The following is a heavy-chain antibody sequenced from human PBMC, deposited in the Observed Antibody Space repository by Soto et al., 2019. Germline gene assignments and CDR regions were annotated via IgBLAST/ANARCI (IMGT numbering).Heavy chain of an antibody. CDR1: GFTFSSYA. Sequence: GGSLRLSCAASGFTFSSYAMSWVRQAPGKGLEWVSAISGSGGSTYCADSVKGRFTISRDNSKNTLYLQMNSLRAEDTAVYYCAKPSWNSDACDIWGQGTMVTVSS. D-gene: IGHD1-7*01. J-gene: IGHJ3*02. CDR2: ISGSGGST. V-gene: IGHV3-23*01. CDR3: AKPSWNSDACDI.